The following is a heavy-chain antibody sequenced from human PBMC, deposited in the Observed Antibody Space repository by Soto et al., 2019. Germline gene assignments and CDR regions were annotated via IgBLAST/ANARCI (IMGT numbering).Heavy chain of an antibody. CDR2: VSYDGTYK. D-gene: IGHD2-2*01. J-gene: IGHJ6*02. CDR3: AKTVVVSQGFYYYHYGMDV. Sequence: QVQLVESGGGVVQPRRSLTLSCAASGFTFSSYGMHWVRQAPGKGLEWVAVVSYDGTYKYYADSVKGRFTISRDNSKNTLFVQMNSLRVEDTAVYYCAKTVVVSQGFYYYHYGMDVWGQGTTVTVSS. V-gene: IGHV3-30*18. CDR1: GFTFSSYG.